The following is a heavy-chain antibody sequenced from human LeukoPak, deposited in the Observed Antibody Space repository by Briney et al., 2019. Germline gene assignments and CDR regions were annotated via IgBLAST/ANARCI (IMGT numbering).Heavy chain of an antibody. CDR2: ISSSSSYI. V-gene: IGHV3-21*01. J-gene: IGHJ5*02. CDR3: ARDTAHSSNWNSGSWFDP. Sequence: GGSLRLSCEASGFTFSDHWMHWVRQVPGKGLVWVSSISSSSSYIYYADSVKGRFTISRDNAKNSLYLQMNSLRAEDTAVYYCARDTAHSSNWNSGSWFDPWGQGTLVTVSS. CDR1: GFTFSDHW. D-gene: IGHD6-13*01.